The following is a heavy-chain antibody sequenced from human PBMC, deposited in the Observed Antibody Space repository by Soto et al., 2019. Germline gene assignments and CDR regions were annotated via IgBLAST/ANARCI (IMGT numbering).Heavy chain of an antibody. Sequence: SVKVSCKASGGTFSSYTISWVRQAPGRGLEWMGRIIPILGIANYAQKFQGRVTITADKSTSTAYMELSSLRSEDTAVYYCAGGPGLVRGVTYYYYYMDVWGKGNPGHRLL. V-gene: IGHV1-69*02. CDR2: IIPILGIA. D-gene: IGHD3-10*01. J-gene: IGHJ6*03. CDR1: GGTFSSYT. CDR3: AGGPGLVRGVTYYYYYMDV.